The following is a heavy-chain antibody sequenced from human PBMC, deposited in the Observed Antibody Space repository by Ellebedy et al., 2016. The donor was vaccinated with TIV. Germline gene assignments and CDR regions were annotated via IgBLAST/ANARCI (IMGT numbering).Heavy chain of an antibody. CDR3: ARREVVVAATAGNYYYGMDV. CDR2: ISSSGSTI. V-gene: IGHV3-11*04. J-gene: IGHJ6*02. Sequence: GESLKISXAASGFTFSDYYMSWIRQAPGKGLEWVSYISSSGSTIYYADSVKGRFTISRDNAKNSLYLQMNSLRAEDTAVYYCARREVVVAATAGNYYYGMDVWGQGTTVTVSS. D-gene: IGHD2-15*01. CDR1: GFTFSDYY.